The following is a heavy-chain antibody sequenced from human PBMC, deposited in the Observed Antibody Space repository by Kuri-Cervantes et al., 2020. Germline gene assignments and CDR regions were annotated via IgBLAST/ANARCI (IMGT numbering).Heavy chain of an antibody. CDR2: ISNDGGRA. CDR3: LRDMGGDAGRFDP. D-gene: IGHD3-16*01. V-gene: IGHV3-74*01. J-gene: IGHJ5*02. CDR1: GFAFSSYW. Sequence: GESLKISCAASGFAFSSYWMDWVRQAPGKGLVWVSHISNDGGRATYADSVKGRFTISRDNAKNTLYLQMNSLRVEDTAVYYCLRDMGGDAGRFDPWGQGTQVTVSS.